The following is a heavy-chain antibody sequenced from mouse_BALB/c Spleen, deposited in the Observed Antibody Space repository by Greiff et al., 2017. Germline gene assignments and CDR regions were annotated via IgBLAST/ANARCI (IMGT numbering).Heavy chain of an antibody. V-gene: IGHV1-77*01. J-gene: IGHJ2*01. CDR1: GYTFTDYY. Sequence: QVQLQQSGAELARPGASVKLSCKASGYTFTDYYINWVKQRTGQGLEWIGEIYPGSGNTYYNEKFKSKGTLTVDTSSSTAYMHLSSLTSEDSAVYYCTRGKTTVAFDYWGQGTTLTVSS. CDR3: TRGKTTVAFDY. D-gene: IGHD1-1*01. CDR2: IYPGSGNT.